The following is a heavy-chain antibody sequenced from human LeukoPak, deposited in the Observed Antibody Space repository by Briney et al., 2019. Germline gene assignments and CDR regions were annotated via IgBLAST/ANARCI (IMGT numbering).Heavy chain of an antibody. V-gene: IGHV3-23*01. CDR2: ISGSGGST. D-gene: IGHD3-22*01. CDR1: GFTFSSYG. J-gene: IGHJ4*02. Sequence: GESLRLSCAASGFTFSSYGMRWVRQAPGKGLEWVSAISGSGGSTYYADSVKGRFTISRDNSKNTLYLQMNSLRAEDTAVYYCAKDDDYYDSSGYYYVYLDYWGQGTLVTVSS. CDR3: AKDDDYYDSSGYYYVYLDY.